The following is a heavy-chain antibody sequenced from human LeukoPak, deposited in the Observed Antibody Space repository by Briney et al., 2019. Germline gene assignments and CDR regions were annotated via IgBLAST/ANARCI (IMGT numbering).Heavy chain of an antibody. Sequence: PSETLSLTCTVSGGSVSSGSYYWSWIRQPPGKGLEWIGYIYYSGSTNYNPSLKSRVTISVDTSKNQFTLKLSSVTAADTAVYYCARWSEWERQIDYWGQGTLVTVSS. J-gene: IGHJ4*02. CDR2: IYYSGST. D-gene: IGHD1-26*01. CDR3: ARWSEWERQIDY. CDR1: GGSVSSGSYY. V-gene: IGHV4-61*01.